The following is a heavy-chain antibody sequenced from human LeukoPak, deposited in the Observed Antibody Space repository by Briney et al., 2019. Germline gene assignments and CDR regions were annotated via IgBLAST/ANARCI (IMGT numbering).Heavy chain of an antibody. CDR2: VYVTGST. D-gene: IGHD6-19*01. CDR1: GDSIGSYY. V-gene: IGHV4-4*07. J-gene: IGHJ5*02. Sequence: SETLSLTCTVPGDSIGSYYWSWIRQPAGKGLEWIGRVYVTGSTNLNPALQSRVTMSVDTSKNQFSLKLTSVTAADTAVYYCARDRQWLVDHWGQGTLVTVSS. CDR3: ARDRQWLVDH.